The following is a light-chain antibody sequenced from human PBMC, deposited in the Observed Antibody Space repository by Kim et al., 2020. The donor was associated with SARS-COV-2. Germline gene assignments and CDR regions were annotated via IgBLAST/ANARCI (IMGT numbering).Light chain of an antibody. J-gene: IGKJ4*01. CDR1: QSVSNY. Sequence: EIVLTQSPDTLSLSPGERATFSCRASQSVSNYLAWYQQKPGQAPRLLIHGASTRATSIPDRFSGSGSGTDFALTITILAPEDFAVYYCQQYETSPLTFGGGTKVDIK. CDR2: GAS. CDR3: QQYETSPLT. V-gene: IGKV3-20*01.